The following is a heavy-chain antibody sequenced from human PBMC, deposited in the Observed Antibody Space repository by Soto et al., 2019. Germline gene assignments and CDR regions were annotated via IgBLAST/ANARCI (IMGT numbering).Heavy chain of an antibody. V-gene: IGHV4-59*08. D-gene: IGHD5-12*01. CDR2: VYDNGDS. Sequence: QVQLQESGPGLVKPSETLSLTCTVSGGSIDGYNCAWIRQTPGKALEWVGYVYDNGDSGYNPSLKGRVTLSMDTAKSQFSLQLRSVTAADTAVYYCVGQGIGRLHGLVDVWGRGTTVTVSS. CDR3: VGQGIGRLHGLVDV. CDR1: GGSIDGYN. J-gene: IGHJ6*01.